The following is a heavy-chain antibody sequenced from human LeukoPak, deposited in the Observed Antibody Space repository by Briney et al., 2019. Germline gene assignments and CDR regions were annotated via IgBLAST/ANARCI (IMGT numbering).Heavy chain of an antibody. CDR2: INPNSGGT. Sequence: ASVKVSCKASGYTFTSYYIHWVRQAPGQGLEWMGWINPNSGGTYSAQTFQGRVTMTRDTSIYTTYMELTRLRSDDTAVYYCAVHEGVGAHLVDYWGQGTLVTVSS. CDR3: AVHEGVGAHLVDY. J-gene: IGHJ4*02. CDR1: GYTFTSYY. V-gene: IGHV1-2*02. D-gene: IGHD1-26*01.